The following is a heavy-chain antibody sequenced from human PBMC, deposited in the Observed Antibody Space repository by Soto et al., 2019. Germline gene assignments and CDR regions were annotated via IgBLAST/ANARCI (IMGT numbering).Heavy chain of an antibody. Sequence: PSETLSLTCAVSGGSLSSGGYSWSWIRQPPGKGLEWIGYIYHSGSTYYNPSLKSRVTISVDTSKNQFSLKLSSVTAADTAVYYCASYRGSGTLDYWGQGTLVTVSS. V-gene: IGHV4-30-2*02. CDR1: GGSLSSGGYS. CDR2: IYHSGST. CDR3: ASYRGSGTLDY. J-gene: IGHJ4*02. D-gene: IGHD3-16*02.